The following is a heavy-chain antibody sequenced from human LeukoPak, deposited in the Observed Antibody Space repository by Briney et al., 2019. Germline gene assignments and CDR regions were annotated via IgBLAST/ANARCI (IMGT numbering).Heavy chain of an antibody. J-gene: IGHJ4*02. V-gene: IGHV3-11*01. CDR3: ARDLFWSEQWLVGY. CDR2: ISSSGSTI. D-gene: IGHD6-19*01. CDR1: GFTFSDYY. Sequence: PGGSLRLSCAASGFTFSDYYMSWIRQAPGKGLEWVSYISSSGSTIYYADSVKGRFTISRDNAKNSLYLQMNSLRAEDTAVYYCARDLFWSEQWLVGYWGQGTLVTVSS.